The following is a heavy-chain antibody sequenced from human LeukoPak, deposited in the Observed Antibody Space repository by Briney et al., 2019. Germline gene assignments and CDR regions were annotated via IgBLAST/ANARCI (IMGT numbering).Heavy chain of an antibody. CDR2: IIPIFGTA. CDR3: AHDESEGGWFDP. CDR1: GGTFSSYA. Sequence: ASVKVSCKASGGTFSSYAISWVRQAPGQGLEWMGGIIPIFGTANYAQKFQGRVTITADESTSTAYMELSSLRSEDTAVYYCAHDESEGGWFDPWGQGTPVTVSS. V-gene: IGHV1-69*13. J-gene: IGHJ5*02. D-gene: IGHD1-1*01.